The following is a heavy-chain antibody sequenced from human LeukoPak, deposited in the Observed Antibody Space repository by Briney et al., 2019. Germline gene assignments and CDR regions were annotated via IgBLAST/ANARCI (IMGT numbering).Heavy chain of an antibody. CDR1: GGSISSGGYY. Sequence: PSQTLSLTCTVSGGSISSGGYYWSWIRQHPGKGLEWIGYIYYSGSTYYNPSLKSRVTISVDTSKNQFSLKLSSATAADTAVYYCARRTRYGSGSYSFDYWGQGTLVTVSS. CDR3: ARRTRYGSGSYSFDY. D-gene: IGHD3-10*01. V-gene: IGHV4-31*02. CDR2: IYYSGST. J-gene: IGHJ4*02.